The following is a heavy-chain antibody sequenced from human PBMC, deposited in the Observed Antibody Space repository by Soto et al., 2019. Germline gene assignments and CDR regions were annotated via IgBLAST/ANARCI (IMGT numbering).Heavy chain of an antibody. Sequence: EVRLVEFGGGVVHPGASLTVSCEASGFAFSSLCMHWVRQAPGKGLEWVSRIDNEGIGTNYADAVRGRFLMSRDNAKNMLYLNMNSLRADDTALYFWVRLGGSSWADFWGQGTRVTVSS. V-gene: IGHV3-74*01. CDR3: VRLGGSSWADF. J-gene: IGHJ4*02. CDR1: GFAFSSLC. D-gene: IGHD6-13*01. CDR2: IDNEGIGT.